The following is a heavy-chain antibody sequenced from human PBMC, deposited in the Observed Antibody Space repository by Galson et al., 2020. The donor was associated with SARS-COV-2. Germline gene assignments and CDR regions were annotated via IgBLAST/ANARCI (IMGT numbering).Heavy chain of an antibody. CDR3: IKDVLAGGADV. J-gene: IGHJ6*02. V-gene: IGHV3-9*01. CDR1: GFTFDEHG. D-gene: IGHD2-8*01. Sequence: SLKFSCAASGFTFDEHGMHWVRQAPGKGLEWVSGIILSTGRIGYADSVRGRFTISSDNAKTSLYLQMNGLRPEDTALYYCIKDVLAGGADVWGQGTTVTVSS. CDR2: IILSTGRI.